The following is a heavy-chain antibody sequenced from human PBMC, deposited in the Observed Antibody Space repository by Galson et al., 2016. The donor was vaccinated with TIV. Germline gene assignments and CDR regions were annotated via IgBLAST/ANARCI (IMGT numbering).Heavy chain of an antibody. CDR2: IIPLFGEA. CDR3: AKCRNTAMDTYYYYYGLYV. D-gene: IGHD5-18*01. Sequence: SVKVSCKASGGTFSSFVVTWVRQAPGQGLEWMGGIIPLFGEAHYAQKFQGRVTISADESTSTVYMELRSLRSGVTAVYYCAKCRNTAMDTYYYYYGLYVWGQGTTVTVSS. J-gene: IGHJ6*02. V-gene: IGHV1-69*13. CDR1: GGTFSSFV.